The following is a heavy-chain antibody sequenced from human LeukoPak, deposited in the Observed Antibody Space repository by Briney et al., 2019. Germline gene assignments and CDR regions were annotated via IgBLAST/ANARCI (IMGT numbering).Heavy chain of an antibody. CDR2: ISSSSSTI. D-gene: IGHD3-9*01. V-gene: IGHV3-48*04. CDR1: GFTFSSYS. Sequence: PGGSLRLSCAASGFTFSSYSMNWVRQAPGKGLEWVSYISSSSSTIYYADSVKGRFTISRDNAKNSLYLQMNSLRAEDTAVYYCAREAVYYDILTGYPSYFDYWGQGTLVTVSS. J-gene: IGHJ4*02. CDR3: AREAVYYDILTGYPSYFDY.